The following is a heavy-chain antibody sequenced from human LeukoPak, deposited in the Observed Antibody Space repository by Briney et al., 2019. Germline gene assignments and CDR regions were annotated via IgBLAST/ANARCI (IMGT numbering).Heavy chain of an antibody. V-gene: IGHV1-8*01. CDR2: MNPNSGNT. Sequence: ASVKVSCKASGYTFSSSDINWVRQATGQGLEWMGWMNPNSGNTGYVQKFQGRVTVTRNTSISTAYMELSSLRSEDTAVYYCARGVTYCSSTSCYTLDYWGQGTLVTVSS. CDR3: ARGVTYCSSTSCYTLDY. D-gene: IGHD2-2*02. CDR1: GYTFSSSD. J-gene: IGHJ4*02.